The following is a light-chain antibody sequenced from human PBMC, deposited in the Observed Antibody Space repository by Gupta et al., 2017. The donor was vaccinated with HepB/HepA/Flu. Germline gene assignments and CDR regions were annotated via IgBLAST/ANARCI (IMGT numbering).Light chain of an antibody. CDR3: QQYYDTPPT. Sequence: DFVITHSPDSMAGSLVGRATINCKSRQSVFWDSNKNNYLAWYQQKSGQPPKLLIHWASTRESGVPDRFSGSGSGTDFALTISNLQTEDVAVYYCQQYYDTPPTFGQGTKVEIK. CDR1: QSVFWDSNKNNY. J-gene: IGKJ1*01. CDR2: WAS. V-gene: IGKV4-1*01.